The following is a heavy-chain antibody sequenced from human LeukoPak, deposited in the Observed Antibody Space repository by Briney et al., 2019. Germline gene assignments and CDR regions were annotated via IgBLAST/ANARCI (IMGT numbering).Heavy chain of an antibody. D-gene: IGHD5-18*01. J-gene: IGHJ5*02. CDR3: ARVHLDTGYR. Sequence: SGTLSLTCTVSGGSISNYYWSWIRQPPGKGLEWIGYIYYSGSTNYNPSLKSRVTISVDTSKNQFSLKLRSVTAADTAVYYCARVHLDTGYRWGQGTLVTVSS. CDR1: GGSISNYY. CDR2: IYYSGST. V-gene: IGHV4-59*01.